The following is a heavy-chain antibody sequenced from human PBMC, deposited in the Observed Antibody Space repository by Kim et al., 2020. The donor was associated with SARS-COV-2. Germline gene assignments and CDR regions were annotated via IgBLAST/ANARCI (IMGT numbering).Heavy chain of an antibody. Sequence: GGSLRLSCAASGFTVSSNYMSWVRQAPGKGLEWVSVIYSGGSTYYADSVKGRFTISRDNSKNTLYLQMNSLRAEDTAVYYCARGYRAAAGNYFDYWGQGTLVTVPS. CDR3: ARGYRAAAGNYFDY. V-gene: IGHV3-66*01. J-gene: IGHJ4*02. CDR2: IYSGGST. CDR1: GFTVSSNY. D-gene: IGHD6-13*01.